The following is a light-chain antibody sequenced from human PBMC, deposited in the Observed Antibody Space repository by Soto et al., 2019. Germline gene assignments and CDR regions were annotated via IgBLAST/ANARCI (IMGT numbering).Light chain of an antibody. CDR2: DAS. V-gene: IGKV3-11*01. CDR1: QSVRSY. Sequence: EIVLTQSPATLSLSPGERATLSCRACQSVRSYLAWYQLKPGQAPRLLIYDASNRATGIPARFSGSGSGTDFTLTISSLEPEDIAVYYCQQRSNWLWTFGQGTQVEIK. CDR3: QQRSNWLWT. J-gene: IGKJ1*01.